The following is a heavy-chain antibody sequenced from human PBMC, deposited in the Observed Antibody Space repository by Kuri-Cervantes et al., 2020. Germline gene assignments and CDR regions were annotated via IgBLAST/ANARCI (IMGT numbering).Heavy chain of an antibody. CDR3: ARVDMIRGLISFDY. D-gene: IGHD3-10*01. Sequence: ASVKVSCKASGYTFTSYATHWVRQAPGQRLEWMGWINVGNGNTKCSQKFQGRVTLTRDTSATTAYMELSGLRSEDTAVYYCARVDMIRGLISFDYWGQGTLVTVSS. V-gene: IGHV1-3*01. CDR1: GYTFTSYA. J-gene: IGHJ4*02. CDR2: INVGNGNT.